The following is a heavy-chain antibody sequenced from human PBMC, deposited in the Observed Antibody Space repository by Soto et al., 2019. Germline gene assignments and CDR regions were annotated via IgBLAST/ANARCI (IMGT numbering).Heavy chain of an antibody. CDR3: AKDKPGTTCFDY. CDR2: ISDRGDTT. CDR1: GFTISSNA. V-gene: IGHV3-23*01. Sequence: GGSLRLSCAASGFTISSNAMCWVRQAPGKGLEWVSGISDRGDTTRYADSVKGRFTISRDTSKNTLYLQLNTLRADDTAVYYCAKDKPGTTCFDYWGQGTLVTVSS. D-gene: IGHD1-1*01. J-gene: IGHJ4*02.